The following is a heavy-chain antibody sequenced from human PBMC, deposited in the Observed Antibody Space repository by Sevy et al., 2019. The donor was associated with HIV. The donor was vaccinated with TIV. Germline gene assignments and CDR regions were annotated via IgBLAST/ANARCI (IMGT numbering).Heavy chain of an antibody. CDR2: IIPIFGTA. Sequence: ASVKVSCKASGGTFSSYAISWVRQAPGQGLEWMGGIIPIFGTANYAQTFQGRVTITADESTSTAYMELSSLRSEDTAVYYCARDRGGYCTNGVCYEGMDVWGQGTTVTVSS. CDR3: ARDRGGYCTNGVCYEGMDV. J-gene: IGHJ6*02. D-gene: IGHD2-8*01. V-gene: IGHV1-69*13. CDR1: GGTFSSYA.